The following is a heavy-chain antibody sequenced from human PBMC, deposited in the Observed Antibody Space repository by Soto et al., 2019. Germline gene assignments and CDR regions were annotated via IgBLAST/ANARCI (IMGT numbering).Heavy chain of an antibody. CDR2: ISAYNGNA. J-gene: IGHJ6*02. CDR1: GYTFTNYG. Sequence: ASVKVSCKASGYTFTNYGFSWVRQAPGQGLEWMGWISAYNGNANYAQKLQDRITMTTDTSTSTAYMELRSLRSDDTAVYYCARDLDSSSSSYGMDVWDQGTTVTVSS. CDR3: ARDLDSSSSSYGMDV. V-gene: IGHV1-18*01. D-gene: IGHD6-6*01.